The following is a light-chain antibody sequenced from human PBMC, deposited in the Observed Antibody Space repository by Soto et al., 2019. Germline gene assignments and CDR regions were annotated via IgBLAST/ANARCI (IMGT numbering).Light chain of an antibody. J-gene: IGLJ3*02. V-gene: IGLV2-14*01. CDR2: DVS. CDR3: SSYTSSSTGV. CDR1: SGDVGGHNY. Sequence: QSALTQPASVSGSPGQSITISCTGTSGDVGGHNYVSWYQQHPGKAPKLMIYDVSNRPSGVSNRFSGCKSGNTASLIISGLQAEDEADYYCSSYTSSSTGVFGGGTKVTVL.